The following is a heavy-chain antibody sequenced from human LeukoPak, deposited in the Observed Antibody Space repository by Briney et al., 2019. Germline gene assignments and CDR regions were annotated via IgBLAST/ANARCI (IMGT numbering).Heavy chain of an antibody. CDR1: GGSFSGYY. Sequence: SETLSLTCAVYGGSFSGYYWSWIRQPPGKGLEWIGEINHSGSTNYNPSLKSRVTISVDTSKNQFSLKLSSVTAADTAVYYCARDPSLYDFWIRGYYYMDVWGKGTTVTVSS. CDR3: ARDPSLYDFWIRGYYYMDV. J-gene: IGHJ6*03. CDR2: INHSGST. D-gene: IGHD3-3*01. V-gene: IGHV4-34*01.